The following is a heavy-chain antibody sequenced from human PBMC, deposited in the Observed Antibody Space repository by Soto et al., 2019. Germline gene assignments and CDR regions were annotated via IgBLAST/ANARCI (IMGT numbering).Heavy chain of an antibody. CDR1: GGSIYTYS. J-gene: IGHJ4*02. D-gene: IGHD1-26*01. Sequence: XATLALSFTVSGGSIYTYSWTWIRQPAGKGLEWIGHIYSSGSANYNPSLKSRVSMSVDTSKNQFSLKLNSVTAADTAVYYCATIVGANDYWGQGTLVTVSS. V-gene: IGHV4-4*07. CDR2: IYSSGSA. CDR3: ATIVGANDY.